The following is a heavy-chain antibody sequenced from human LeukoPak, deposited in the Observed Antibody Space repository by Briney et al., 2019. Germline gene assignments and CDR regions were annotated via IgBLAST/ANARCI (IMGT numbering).Heavy chain of an antibody. Sequence: TSQTLSLTCNVSGGSISSGRYYWSWIRLPAGKGLEWIGRIFTSGSTNYNPSLKSRVTISLDTSKNQFSLKLSSVTAEDTAVYYCARDSQWGFDYWGQGTLVTVSS. CDR2: IFTSGST. V-gene: IGHV4-61*02. D-gene: IGHD6-19*01. CDR1: GGSISSGRYY. J-gene: IGHJ4*02. CDR3: ARDSQWGFDY.